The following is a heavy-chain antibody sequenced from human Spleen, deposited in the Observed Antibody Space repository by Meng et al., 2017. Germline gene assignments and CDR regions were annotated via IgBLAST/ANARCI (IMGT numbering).Heavy chain of an antibody. CDR1: GFTFDDYA. CDR3: AKDIGRITMVRGVIIIRGLDV. J-gene: IGHJ6*02. V-gene: IGHV3-9*01. D-gene: IGHD3-10*01. Sequence: SLKISCAASGFTFDDYAMHWVRQAPGKGLEWVSGITWNSGSIDYADSVKGRFTISRDNAKNSLYLQMNSLRAEDTALYYCAKDIGRITMVRGVIIIRGLDVWGQGTTVTVSS. CDR2: ITWNSGSI.